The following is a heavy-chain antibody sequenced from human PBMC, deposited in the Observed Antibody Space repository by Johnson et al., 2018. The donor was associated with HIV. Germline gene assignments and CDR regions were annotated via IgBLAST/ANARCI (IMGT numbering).Heavy chain of an antibody. D-gene: IGHD3-16*01. CDR1: GFTVSSNY. CDR2: IYSGGST. Sequence: VQLVESGGGLVQPGGSLRLSCAASGFTVSSNYMSWVRQAPGKGLELVSVIYSGGSTYYADSVKGRFTISRDNSKNTLYLQMNSLRAEDTAVYYCARDVKVCAFDIWGQGTMVTVSS. J-gene: IGHJ3*02. V-gene: IGHV3-66*01. CDR3: ARDVKVCAFDI.